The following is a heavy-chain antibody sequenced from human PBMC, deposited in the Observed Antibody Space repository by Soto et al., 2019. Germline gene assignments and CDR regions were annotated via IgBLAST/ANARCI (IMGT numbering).Heavy chain of an antibody. D-gene: IGHD2-2*03. CDR3: ARDAGYCSSTSCYAGIFYYYYYYMDV. CDR1: GYTFTSYG. J-gene: IGHJ6*03. V-gene: IGHV1-18*01. Sequence: ASVKVSCKASGYTFTSYGISWGRQAPGQGLEWMEWTSPNNGNTNKEQKLQGRVTMTNETSTSTAYMGLRSLRSDDTAVYYCARDAGYCSSTSCYAGIFYYYYYYMDVWGKGTTVTVSS. CDR2: TSPNNGNT.